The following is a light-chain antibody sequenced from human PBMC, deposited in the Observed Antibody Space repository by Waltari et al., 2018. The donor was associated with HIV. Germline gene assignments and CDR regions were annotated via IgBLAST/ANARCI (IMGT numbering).Light chain of an antibody. CDR3: QQYYSPIS. J-gene: IGKJ5*01. V-gene: IGKV4-1*01. CDR2: WAS. Sequence: DIALTQSPDSLAVSLGERATIYCKSSQSVLSSSDNKNYLTWYQQKPGQPPKVLIYWASTRESGVPDRFSGSGSGTDFTLTISSLQAEDVAFYYCQQYYSPISFGQGTRLEIK. CDR1: QSVLSSSDNKNY.